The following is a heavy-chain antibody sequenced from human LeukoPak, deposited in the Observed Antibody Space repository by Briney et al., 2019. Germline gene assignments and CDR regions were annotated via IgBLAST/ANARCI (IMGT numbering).Heavy chain of an antibody. J-gene: IGHJ4*02. Sequence: ASVKVSCKASGYTFTGYYMHWVRQAPGQGLEWMGRINPNSGGTNYAQKFQGRVTMTRDTSISTAYMELSRLRSDDTAVYYCASGDILTCYYSGYYFDYWGQGTLVTVSS. D-gene: IGHD3-9*01. V-gene: IGHV1-2*06. CDR1: GYTFTGYY. CDR3: ASGDILTCYYSGYYFDY. CDR2: INPNSGGT.